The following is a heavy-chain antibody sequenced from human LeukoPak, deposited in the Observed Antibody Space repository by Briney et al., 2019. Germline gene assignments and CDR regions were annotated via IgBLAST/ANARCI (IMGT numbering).Heavy chain of an antibody. Sequence: ASVKVSCKASGYTFTSYGISRVRQAPGQGLEWVGWMSAYTGNTNYAQKLQGRVTMTTATSTSTDYMELRSLRSDDTAVYYCARELPATDAFDIWGQGTMVTVSS. D-gene: IGHD2-21*02. CDR3: ARELPATDAFDI. CDR2: MSAYTGNT. J-gene: IGHJ3*02. V-gene: IGHV1-18*01. CDR1: GYTFTSYG.